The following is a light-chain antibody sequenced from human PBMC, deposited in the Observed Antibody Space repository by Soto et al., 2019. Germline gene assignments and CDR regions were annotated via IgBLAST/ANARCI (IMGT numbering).Light chain of an antibody. CDR3: QQSYITPLT. CDR1: QSIGGF. V-gene: IGKV1-39*01. J-gene: IGKJ4*01. CDR2: AAS. Sequence: DIQMTQSPSSLSVSVGDRVTITCRASQSIGGFLNWYQQKLGKAPKLLIYAASSLQSGVPSRFSGSGSVTDFTLTISSLQPEDFATYYCQQSYITPLTFGGGTKVEI.